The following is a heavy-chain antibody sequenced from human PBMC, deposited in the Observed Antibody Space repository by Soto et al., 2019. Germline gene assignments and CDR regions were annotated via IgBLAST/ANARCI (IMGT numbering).Heavy chain of an antibody. CDR3: ARGGSLYWYFDL. Sequence: GASVKVSCKASGYSFANYVIYWVRQAPGQRLEWMGWINAGNGNTKYSQKFQGRVTITRDTSATTAYMELSSLRSEDTAVYYCARGGSLYWYFDLWGRGTLVTVSS. D-gene: IGHD1-26*01. CDR1: GYSFANYV. V-gene: IGHV1-3*01. J-gene: IGHJ2*01. CDR2: INAGNGNT.